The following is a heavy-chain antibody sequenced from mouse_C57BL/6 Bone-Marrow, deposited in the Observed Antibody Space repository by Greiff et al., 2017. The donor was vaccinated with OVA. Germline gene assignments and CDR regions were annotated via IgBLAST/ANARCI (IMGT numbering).Heavy chain of an antibody. V-gene: IGHV8-8*01. Sequence: QVTLKESGPGILQPSQTLSLTCSFSGFSLSTFGMGVGWIRQPSGKGLEWLAHIWWDDDKYYNPALKSRLTISKDTSKNQVFLKIANVDTADTATYYCARIAYSNYSYYYAMDYWGQGTSVTVSS. J-gene: IGHJ4*01. CDR2: IWWDDDK. D-gene: IGHD2-5*01. CDR3: ARIAYSNYSYYYAMDY. CDR1: GFSLSTFGMG.